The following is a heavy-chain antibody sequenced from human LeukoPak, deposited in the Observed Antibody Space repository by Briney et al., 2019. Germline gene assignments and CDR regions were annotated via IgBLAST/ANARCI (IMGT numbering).Heavy chain of an antibody. CDR3: AKVRRGYCSGGSCYSWFDP. V-gene: IGHV3-30*18. J-gene: IGHJ5*02. D-gene: IGHD2-15*01. CDR2: ISYDGSNK. CDR1: GFTFSSYG. Sequence: GGSLRPSCAASGFTFSSYGMHWVRQAPGKGLEWVAVISYDGSNKYYADSVKGRFTISRDNSKNTLYLQMNSLRAEDTAVYYCAKVRRGYCSGGSCYSWFDPWGQGTLVTVSS.